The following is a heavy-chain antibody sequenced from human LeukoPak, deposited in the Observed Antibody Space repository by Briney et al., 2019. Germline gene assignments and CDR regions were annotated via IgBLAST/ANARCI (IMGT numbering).Heavy chain of an antibody. CDR1: GFTFSSYW. D-gene: IGHD6-19*01. Sequence: GSLRLSCAASGFTFSSYWMSWVRQAPGKGLEWIGSIYYSGSTYYNPSLKSRVTISVDTSKNQFSLKLSSVTAADTAVYYCARAGIAVADANFDYWGQGTLVTVSS. J-gene: IGHJ4*02. V-gene: IGHV4-39*07. CDR2: IYYSGST. CDR3: ARAGIAVADANFDY.